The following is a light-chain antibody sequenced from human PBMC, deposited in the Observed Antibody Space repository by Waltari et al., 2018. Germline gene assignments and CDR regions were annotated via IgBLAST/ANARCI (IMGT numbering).Light chain of an antibody. J-gene: IGKJ4*01. CDR1: HTINTW. CDR3: QQTYDPPLT. CDR2: DAS. Sequence: QMTQSPSTLSASIGDRVPITCRASHTINTWLAWYQQKPGKAPRVLIYDASTLASGVPSRFRGSGSGTEFTLTISRLQPEDFATYYCQQTYDPPLTFGGGTKLEIK. V-gene: IGKV1-5*01.